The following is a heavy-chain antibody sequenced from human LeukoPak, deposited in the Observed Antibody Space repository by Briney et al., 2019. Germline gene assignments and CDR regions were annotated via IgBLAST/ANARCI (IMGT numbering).Heavy chain of an antibody. CDR1: GGTFSSYA. J-gene: IGHJ4*02. Sequence: ASVKVSCKASGGTFSSYAISWVRQAPGQGLEWMGGIIPIFGTANYAQKFQGRVTITADKSTSTAYMELSSLRSEDTAVYYCASHVDTAMVTRYYFDYWGQGTLATVSS. CDR3: ASHVDTAMVTRYYFDY. CDR2: IIPIFGTA. V-gene: IGHV1-69*06. D-gene: IGHD5-18*01.